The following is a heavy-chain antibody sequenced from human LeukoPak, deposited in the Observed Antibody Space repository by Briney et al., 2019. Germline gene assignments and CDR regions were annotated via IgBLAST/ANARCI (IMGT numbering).Heavy chain of an antibody. J-gene: IGHJ4*02. D-gene: IGHD3-10*01. CDR2: IYYSGST. CDR1: GGSISSSSYY. Sequence: SETLSLTCTVSGGSISSSSYYWVWIRQPPGKGLEWIGSIYYSGSTYYNPSLKSRVTISVDTSKNQFSLKLSSVTAADTAVYYCARVKVRGVVIDYWGQGTLVTVSS. V-gene: IGHV4-39*07. CDR3: ARVKVRGVVIDY.